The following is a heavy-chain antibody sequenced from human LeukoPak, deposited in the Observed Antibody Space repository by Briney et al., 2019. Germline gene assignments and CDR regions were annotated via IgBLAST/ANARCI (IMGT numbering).Heavy chain of an antibody. CDR3: GTGDPRFDY. CDR1: GFSFSTYS. J-gene: IGHJ4*02. V-gene: IGHV3-48*01. Sequence: PGGSLRLSCAASGFSFSTYSMNWVRQAPGKGLQWVSYISSGSGAIYYTDSVKGRFTITRDDAKNSVYLQMNSLRTEDTAVYYCGTGDPRFDYWGQGILVTVSS. CDR2: ISSGSGAI. D-gene: IGHD7-27*01.